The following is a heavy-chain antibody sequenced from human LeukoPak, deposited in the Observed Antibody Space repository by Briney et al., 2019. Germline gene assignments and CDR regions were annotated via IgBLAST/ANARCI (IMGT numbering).Heavy chain of an antibody. Sequence: PSDTLSLTCSVSGGSIGNYYWNWLRQPAGKGLEWIGRIYASGSTNYNPSLKSRVTNSMDKSKNHFSLNLKSVTAADTAFYYCARDFYGDDGHHPFDYWGQGIQVTVSS. V-gene: IGHV4-4*07. J-gene: IGHJ4*02. CDR3: ARDFYGDDGHHPFDY. D-gene: IGHD2/OR15-2a*01. CDR2: IYASGST. CDR1: GGSIGNYY.